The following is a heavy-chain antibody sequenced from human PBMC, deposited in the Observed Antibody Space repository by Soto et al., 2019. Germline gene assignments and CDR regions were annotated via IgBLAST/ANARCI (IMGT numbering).Heavy chain of an antibody. CDR2: ISYDGSNK. J-gene: IGHJ4*02. CDR1: GFTFSSYG. V-gene: IGHV3-30*18. D-gene: IGHD6-6*01. Sequence: QVQLVESGGGVVQPGRSLRLSCAASGFTFSSYGMHWVRQAPGKGLEWVAAISYDGSNKYYADSVKGRFTISRDNSKNTLYLQMNSLRAEDTAVYYCAKDRDVVGSSSFDYWGQGTLVTVSS. CDR3: AKDRDVVGSSSFDY.